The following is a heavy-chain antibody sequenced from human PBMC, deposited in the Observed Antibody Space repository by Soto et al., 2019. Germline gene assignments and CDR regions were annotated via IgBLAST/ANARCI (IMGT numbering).Heavy chain of an antibody. V-gene: IGHV3-21*01. CDR3: ARAERTYYDILTGEFDP. D-gene: IGHD3-9*01. CDR1: GFTFSSYS. Sequence: GGSPRLSCAASGFTFSSYSMNWVRQAPGKGLEWVSSISSSSSYIYYADSVKGRFTISRDNAKNSLYLQMNSLRAEDTAVYYCARAERTYYDILTGEFDPWGQGTLVTVSS. CDR2: ISSSSSYI. J-gene: IGHJ5*02.